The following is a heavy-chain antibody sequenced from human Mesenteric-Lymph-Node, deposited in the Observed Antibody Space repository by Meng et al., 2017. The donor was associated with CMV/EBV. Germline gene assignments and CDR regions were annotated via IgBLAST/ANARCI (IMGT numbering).Heavy chain of an antibody. CDR3: AGGERDFDH. Sequence: GGSLRLSCATSGFTFVNYAMTWVRQAPGKGLEWVGFIRSKAAGGTTDYAASVRGRFTVSRDDSRNIAYLQMNSLRTEDTAVYFCAGGERDFDHWGRGTLVTVSS. CDR2: IRSKAAGGTT. CDR1: GFTFVNYA. D-gene: IGHD1-1*01. V-gene: IGHV3-49*04. J-gene: IGHJ5*02.